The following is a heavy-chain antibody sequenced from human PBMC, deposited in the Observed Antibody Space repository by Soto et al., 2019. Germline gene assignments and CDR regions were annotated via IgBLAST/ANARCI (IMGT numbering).Heavy chain of an antibody. D-gene: IGHD2-15*01. V-gene: IGHV4-30-4*01. CDR2: IYYSGST. J-gene: IGHJ4*02. Sequence: QVQLQESSPGRVKPSQTLSLTCTVSGGSITSGDYYWSWIRQPPGKGLEWIGYIYYSGSTYYNPSLTSRVTISVDTSDNQFSPKVSYVTAADTSVYYCARALGYCSGGSDPEKYFDSWGQGTLVTVSA. CDR3: ARALGYCSGGSDPEKYFDS. CDR1: GGSITSGDYY.